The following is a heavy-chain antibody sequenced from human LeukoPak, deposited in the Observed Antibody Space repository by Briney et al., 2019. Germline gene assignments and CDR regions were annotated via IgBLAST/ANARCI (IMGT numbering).Heavy chain of an antibody. J-gene: IGHJ5*01. V-gene: IGHV1-2*02. Sequence: ASVKVSCKASGYTFTDYYLHWVRQAPGQGLEWMGWINSNSGRTHYIQDFQGRVTMTRDTSISTAYMEVSKLRSDDTAVYYCARGGKYGCSGGSCYADSWGQGTLVTVSS. CDR2: INSNSGRT. CDR1: GYTFTDYY. CDR3: ARGGKYGCSGGSCYADS. D-gene: IGHD2-15*01.